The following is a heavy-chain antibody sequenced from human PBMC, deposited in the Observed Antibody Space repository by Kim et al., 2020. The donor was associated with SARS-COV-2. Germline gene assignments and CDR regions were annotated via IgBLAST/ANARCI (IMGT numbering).Heavy chain of an antibody. D-gene: IGHD3-22*01. J-gene: IGHJ4*02. CDR2: IKQDGSEK. CDR3: ARDLPPRYYYDSSGYPDY. CDR1: GFTFSSYW. V-gene: IGHV3-7*01. Sequence: GGSLRLSCAASGFTFSSYWMSWVRQAPGKGLEWVANIKQDGSEKYYVDSVKGRFTISRDNAKNSLYLQMNSLRAEDTAVYYCARDLPPRYYYDSSGYPDYWGQGTLVTVSS.